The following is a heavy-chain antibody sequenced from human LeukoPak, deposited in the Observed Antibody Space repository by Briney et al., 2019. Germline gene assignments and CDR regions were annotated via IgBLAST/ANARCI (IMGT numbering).Heavy chain of an antibody. V-gene: IGHV3-23*01. CDR3: AKDLYSSSWYVRPYWDYYYGMDV. J-gene: IGHJ6*02. CDR1: GFTFSSYA. Sequence: QAGGSLRLSCATSGFTFSSYAMSWVRQAPGKGLEGVSAIKDNGGSTVYADSVKGRFTISRDNSKNTLYLQMNSLRAEDTAVYYCAKDLYSSSWYVRPYWDYYYGMDVWGQGTTVTVSS. CDR2: IKDNGGST. D-gene: IGHD6-13*01.